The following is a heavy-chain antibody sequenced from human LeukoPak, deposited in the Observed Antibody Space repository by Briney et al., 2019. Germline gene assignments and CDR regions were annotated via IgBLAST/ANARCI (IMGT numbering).Heavy chain of an antibody. Sequence: GRSLRLSCAASGFTFSSYWMHWVRQAPGKGLVWVSRINSDGSSTNYADSVKGRFTISRGNAKNTLYLQMNSLRVEDTAVYYCARVRSGSSAGNYGMDVWGQGTTVTVSS. CDR2: INSDGSST. CDR1: GFTFSSYW. J-gene: IGHJ6*02. V-gene: IGHV3-74*01. D-gene: IGHD1-26*01. CDR3: ARVRSGSSAGNYGMDV.